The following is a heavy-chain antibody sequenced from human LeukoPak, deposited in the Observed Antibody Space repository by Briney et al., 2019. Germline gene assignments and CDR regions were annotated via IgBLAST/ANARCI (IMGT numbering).Heavy chain of an antibody. CDR2: VYYTGST. CDR1: GGSVSNYY. V-gene: IGHV4-59*08. CDR3: ARQDITMILVPVHYGYAFDI. D-gene: IGHD3-22*01. J-gene: IGHJ3*02. Sequence: SETLSLTCSVSGGSVSNYYWSWIRQPPGKGLEWIGYVYYTGSTNYNPSLKSRVTITIDTSKNQFSLKLSSVTAADTAVYYCARQDITMILVPVHYGYAFDIWGQGTMVTVSS.